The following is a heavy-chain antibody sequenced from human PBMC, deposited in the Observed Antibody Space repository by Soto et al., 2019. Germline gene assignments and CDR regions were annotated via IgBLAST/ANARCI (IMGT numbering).Heavy chain of an antibody. CDR1: GVSIRSHF. Sequence: ASETLSLTCTVSGVSIRSHFWSWIRQPPGKGLGWIGYLYYTAETKLSPSLQSRTTISANTSRKQFSLTLSNVTAADTAIYYCAGSKHRRVFFDYWCLGALVAIST. CDR3: AGSKHRRVFFDY. V-gene: IGHV4-59*11. J-gene: IGHJ4*02. D-gene: IGHD3-10*01. CDR2: LYYTAET.